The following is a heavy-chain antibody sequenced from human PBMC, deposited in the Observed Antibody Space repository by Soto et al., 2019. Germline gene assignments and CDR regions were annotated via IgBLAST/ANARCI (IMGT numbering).Heavy chain of an antibody. D-gene: IGHD2-2*01. CDR3: AKEFVPAAMDHYYYMDV. Sequence: PGGSLRLSCAASGFTFSSYGMHWVRQAPGKGLEWVAVISYDGSNKYYADSVKGRFTISRDNSKNTLYLQMNSLRAEDTAVYYYAKEFVPAAMDHYYYMDVWGKGTTVTVSS. CDR1: GFTFSSYG. V-gene: IGHV3-30*18. J-gene: IGHJ6*03. CDR2: ISYDGSNK.